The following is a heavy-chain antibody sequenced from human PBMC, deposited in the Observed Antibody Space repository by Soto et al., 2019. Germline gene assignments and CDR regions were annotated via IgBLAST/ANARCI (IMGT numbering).Heavy chain of an antibody. CDR3: ARGHSTDCSNGVCSFFYNHEMDV. J-gene: IGHJ6*02. V-gene: IGHV1-2*06. CDR2: INPKSGGT. D-gene: IGHD2-8*01. Sequence: QVQLVQSGAEVKKPGASVRVSCKASGYSFTDYHIHWVRQAPGQGLEWLGRINPKSGGTSNAQKFQGGVTMTRDRSISTVYMELTRLRSDDTAVYFCARGHSTDCSNGVCSFFYNHEMDVWGQGTTVTVSS. CDR1: GYSFTDYH.